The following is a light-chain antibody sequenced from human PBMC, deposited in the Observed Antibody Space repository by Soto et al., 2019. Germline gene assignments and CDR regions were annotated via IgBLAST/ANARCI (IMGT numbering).Light chain of an antibody. J-gene: IGKJ1*01. Sequence: EIVLTQSPGTLSLSPGERATLSCRAGQSISGTFLAWYQHKPGQAPRVLIYGATRRATGIPDRFSGSGSGTDFTLTISRLEPEDFALYYCHQYDSGWTFGQGTKVEMK. CDR3: HQYDSGWT. CDR2: GAT. V-gene: IGKV3-20*01. CDR1: QSISGTF.